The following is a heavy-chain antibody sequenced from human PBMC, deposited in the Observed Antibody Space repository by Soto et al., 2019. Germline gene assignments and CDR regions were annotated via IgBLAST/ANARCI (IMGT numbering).Heavy chain of an antibody. CDR3: ARSGYYYPFDY. D-gene: IGHD3-22*01. CDR1: GGSFSGYY. Sequence: PSETLSLTCAVYGGSFSGYYWSWIRQPPGKGLEWIGEINHSGGTNYNPSLKSRVTISVDTSKNQFSLKLSSVTAADTAVYYCARSGYYYPFDYWGQGTLVTVSS. CDR2: INHSGGT. J-gene: IGHJ4*02. V-gene: IGHV4-34*01.